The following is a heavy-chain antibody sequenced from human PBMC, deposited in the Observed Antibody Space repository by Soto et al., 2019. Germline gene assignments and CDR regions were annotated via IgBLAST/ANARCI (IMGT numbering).Heavy chain of an antibody. CDR2: IGGSGGDT. D-gene: IGHD2-15*01. V-gene: IGHV3-23*01. J-gene: IGHJ4*02. Sequence: EVQLLESGWDLVQPGGSLRLSCAASGFTFSSYAIGWGRQAPGTGLVWVSVIGGSGGDTSFADSVKGRFTISRDNSKNTLYLHMNSLRAEDTARYYCVKDTVASAYGETSPFDFWGQGTLVTVSS. CDR3: VKDTVASAYGETSPFDF. CDR1: GFTFSSYA.